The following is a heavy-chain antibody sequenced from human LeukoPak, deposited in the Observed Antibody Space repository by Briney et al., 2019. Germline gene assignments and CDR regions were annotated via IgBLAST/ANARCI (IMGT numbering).Heavy chain of an antibody. CDR3: ARGGFGELYSVFDY. J-gene: IGHJ4*02. CDR1: GYDFSTYW. CDR2: IYPGDSDT. Sequence: GESLKISCKGLGYDFSTYWNAWVRQRPGKGLEWMGIIYPGDSDTRYSPSFQGQVTISADKSISTAYLQWSSLKASDTAMYYCARGGFGELYSVFDYWGQGTLVTVSS. V-gene: IGHV5-51*01. D-gene: IGHD3-10*01.